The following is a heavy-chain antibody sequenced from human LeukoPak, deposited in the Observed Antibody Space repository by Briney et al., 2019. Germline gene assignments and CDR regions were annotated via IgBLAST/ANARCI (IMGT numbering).Heavy chain of an antibody. CDR1: GFTFSSYS. D-gene: IGHD3-22*01. J-gene: IGHJ4*02. V-gene: IGHV3-53*01. CDR2: LHNTGTT. Sequence: PGGSLRLSCAASGFTFSSYSMNWVRQAPGRGLEWVSVLHNTGTTYYADSVKGRFIVSRDSSKNTLYLQMNSVRTEDTAVYYCAREGDYDRSGYYDYWGRGTLVTVSP. CDR3: AREGDYDRSGYYDY.